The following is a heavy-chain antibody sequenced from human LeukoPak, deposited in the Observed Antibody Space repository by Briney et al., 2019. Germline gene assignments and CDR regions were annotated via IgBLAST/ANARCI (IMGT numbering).Heavy chain of an antibody. CDR2: IIPIFGTA. CDR1: GGTFSSYA. V-gene: IGHV1-69*13. CDR3: ATRYCSGGSCYPTPLDY. D-gene: IGHD2-15*01. J-gene: IGHJ4*02. Sequence: SVKVSCKASGGTFSSYAISWVRQAPGQGLEWMGGIIPIFGTANYAQKFQGRVTITANESTSTAYMELSSLRSEDTAVYYCATRYCSGGSCYPTPLDYWGQGTLVTVSS.